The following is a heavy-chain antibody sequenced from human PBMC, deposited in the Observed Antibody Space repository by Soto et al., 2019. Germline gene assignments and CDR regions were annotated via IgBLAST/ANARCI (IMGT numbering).Heavy chain of an antibody. CDR3: ANYYDSSGYYP. J-gene: IGHJ5*02. V-gene: IGHV3-23*01. CDR1: GFTFSSYA. Sequence: PGGSLRLSCAASGFTFSSYAMSWVRQAPGKGLEWVSAISGSDDSTYYADSVKGRFTISRDNSKNTLYLQMNSLRAEDTAVYYCANYYDSSGYYPWGQGTLVTVSS. CDR2: ISGSDDST. D-gene: IGHD3-22*01.